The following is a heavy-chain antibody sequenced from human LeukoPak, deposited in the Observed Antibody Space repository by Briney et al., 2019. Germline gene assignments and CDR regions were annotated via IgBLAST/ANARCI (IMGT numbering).Heavy chain of an antibody. CDR1: GGTIGTYD. J-gene: IGHJ3*01. CDR3: AGGEVPLGFDV. CDR2: IYYSGST. Sequence: SETLTLSCTASGGTIGTYDRSWLRQPPGKGLEYIGYIYYSGSTNYNPSLKSRVTMSLDTSKNQCTLKLSSVTAADTAVYYGAGGEVPLGFDVRGQGTMVTVSS. V-gene: IGHV4-59*01.